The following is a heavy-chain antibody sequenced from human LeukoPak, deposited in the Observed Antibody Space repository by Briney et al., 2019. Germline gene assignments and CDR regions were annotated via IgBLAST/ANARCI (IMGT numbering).Heavy chain of an antibody. CDR2: IYYIGST. J-gene: IGHJ4*02. CDR1: GGSISSYY. CDR3: ARGYCSGGNCYYFDY. V-gene: IGHV4-59*01. D-gene: IGHD2-15*01. Sequence: SETLSLTCTLSGGSISSYYWSWIRQPPGKGMEWIGYIYYIGSTNYNPSLKSRVTISVDTSKNQFSLKLSSVTAADTAVYYCARGYCSGGNCYYFDYWGQGTLVTVSS.